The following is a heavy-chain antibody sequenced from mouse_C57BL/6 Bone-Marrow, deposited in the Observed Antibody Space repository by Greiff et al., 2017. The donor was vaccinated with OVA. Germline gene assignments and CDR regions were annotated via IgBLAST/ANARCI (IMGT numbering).Heavy chain of an antibody. V-gene: IGHV5-6*01. CDR1: GFTFSSYG. CDR2: ISSGGSYT. J-gene: IGHJ3*01. D-gene: IGHD2-3*01. CDR3: ARHGWLLFSWFAY. Sequence: EVKVVESGGDLVKPGGSLKLSCAASGFTFSSYGMSWVRQTPDKRLEWVATISSGGSYTYYPDSVKGRFTISRDNAKNTLYLQMSSLKSEDTAMYYCARHGWLLFSWFAYWGQGTLVTVSA.